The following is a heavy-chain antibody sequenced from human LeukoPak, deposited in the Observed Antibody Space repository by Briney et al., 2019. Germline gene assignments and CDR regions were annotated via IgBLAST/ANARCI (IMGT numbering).Heavy chain of an antibody. Sequence: GGSLRLSCAASGFTFSSYAMHWVRQAPGKGLEWVAVISYDGSNKYYADSVKGRFTISRDNSKNTLYLQMNSLRAGDTAVYYCARDAAVRGVEGFDYWGQGTLVTVSS. CDR2: ISYDGSNK. D-gene: IGHD3-10*01. J-gene: IGHJ4*02. CDR3: ARDAAVRGVEGFDY. CDR1: GFTFSSYA. V-gene: IGHV3-30-3*01.